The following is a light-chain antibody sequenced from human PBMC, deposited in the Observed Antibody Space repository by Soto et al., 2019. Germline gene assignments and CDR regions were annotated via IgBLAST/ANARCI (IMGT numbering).Light chain of an antibody. CDR1: QGISSY. CDR3: QQYYSYPFT. V-gene: IGKV1-8*01. J-gene: IGKJ4*01. Sequence: AIRMTQSPSSFSASTGDRVTITCRASQGISSYLAWYQQKPGTAPKLLIYAASTLQSGVPSRFSGSGSGTDFTLTISCLQSEDFATYYCQQYYSYPFTFGGGTKVEIK. CDR2: AAS.